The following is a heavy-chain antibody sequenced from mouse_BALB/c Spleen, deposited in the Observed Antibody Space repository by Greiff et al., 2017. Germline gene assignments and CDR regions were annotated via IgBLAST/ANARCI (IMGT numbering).Heavy chain of an antibody. J-gene: IGHJ2*01. CDR3: ARRQHGFDY. CDR1: GFTFSSYT. Sequence: EVQGVESGGGLVQPGGSLKLSCAASGFTFSSYTMSWVRQTPEKRLEWVAYISNGGGSTYYPDTVKGRFTISRDNAKNTLYLQMSILKSEDTAMYYCARRQHGFDYWGQGTTLTVSS. CDR2: ISNGGGST. V-gene: IGHV5-12-2*01. D-gene: IGHD3-2*01.